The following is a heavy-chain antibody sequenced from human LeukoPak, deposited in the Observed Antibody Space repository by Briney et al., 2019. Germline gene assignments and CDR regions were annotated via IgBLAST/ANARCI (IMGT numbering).Heavy chain of an antibody. J-gene: IGHJ4*02. CDR3: ARDFADYYDSSGYFDY. D-gene: IGHD3-22*01. CDR1: GFTFNKHA. Sequence: PGGSLRLSCAASGFTFNKHALHWVRQAPGKGLEWVAVISYDGSNEIYADSVQGRFTISRDNSKNTLFLQMNTLRTEDTAVYYCARDFADYYDSSGYFDYWGQGTLVTVSS. CDR2: ISYDGSNE. V-gene: IGHV3-30-3*01.